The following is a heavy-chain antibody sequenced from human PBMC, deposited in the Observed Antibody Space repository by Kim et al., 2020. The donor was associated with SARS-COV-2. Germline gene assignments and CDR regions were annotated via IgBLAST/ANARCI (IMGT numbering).Heavy chain of an antibody. CDR1: GFTFSSYA. V-gene: IGHV3-23*01. CDR2: ISGSGGST. D-gene: IGHD3-22*01. J-gene: IGHJ4*02. CDR3: AKDFDDSSGYYYGSFDY. Sequence: GGSLRLSCAASGFTFSSYAMSWVRQAPGKGLEWVSAISGSGGSTYYADSVKGRFTISRDNSKNTLYLQMNSLRAEDTAVYYCAKDFDDSSGYYYGSFDYWGQGTLVTVSS.